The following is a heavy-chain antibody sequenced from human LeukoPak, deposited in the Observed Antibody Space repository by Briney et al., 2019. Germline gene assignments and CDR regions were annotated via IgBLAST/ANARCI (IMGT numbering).Heavy chain of an antibody. CDR2: INHSGST. V-gene: IGHV4-34*01. CDR1: GGSFSGYY. D-gene: IGHD3-10*01. CDR3: ARGRQNRALDY. J-gene: IGHJ4*02. Sequence: PSETLSLTCAVYGGSFSGYYWSWIRQPPGKGLEWIGEINHSGSTNYNPSLKSRVTISVDTSKNQISLKLSSVTAADTAVYYCARGRQNRALDYWGQGTLVTVSS.